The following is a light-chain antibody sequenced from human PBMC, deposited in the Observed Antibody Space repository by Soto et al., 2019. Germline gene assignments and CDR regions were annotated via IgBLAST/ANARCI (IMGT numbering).Light chain of an antibody. CDR3: SSYTSSSVYV. CDR1: SSDVGGYNS. V-gene: IGLV2-14*01. Sequence: QSVLTQPASVSGSPGQSITISCTGTSSDVGGYNSVSWYQQHPGKAPKLMIYEGSRRPSGVSNRFSGSTSGNTASLTISGLQAEDEADYYCSSYTSSSVYVFGTGTKVTAL. CDR2: EGS. J-gene: IGLJ1*01.